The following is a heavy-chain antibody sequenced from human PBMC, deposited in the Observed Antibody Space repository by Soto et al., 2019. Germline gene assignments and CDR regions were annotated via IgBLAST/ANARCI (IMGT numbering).Heavy chain of an antibody. Sequence: QVQLVQSGAEVKKPGASVKVSCKASGYTFTSYYMHWVRQAPGQGLEWMGIINPSGGSTSYAQKFQGRVTMTRDTSTSTVYMELSSLRSEDTAVYYCARVSVATPPEDDAFDIWGQGTMVTVSS. CDR3: ARVSVATPPEDDAFDI. J-gene: IGHJ3*02. D-gene: IGHD5-12*01. CDR2: INPSGGST. V-gene: IGHV1-46*01. CDR1: GYTFTSYY.